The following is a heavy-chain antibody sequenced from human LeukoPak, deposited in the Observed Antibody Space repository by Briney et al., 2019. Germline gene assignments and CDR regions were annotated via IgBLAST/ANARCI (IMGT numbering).Heavy chain of an antibody. V-gene: IGHV1-3*01. Sequence: ASVKVSCKASGYTFTSYAIQWVRQAPGQRLEWMGWINAGNGNTKYSQKFQGRVTITRDTSASTAYMELSSLRSEDTAVYYCAREHDFWSGYSLDYWGQGTLVTVSS. CDR1: GYTFTSYA. D-gene: IGHD3-3*01. CDR2: INAGNGNT. CDR3: AREHDFWSGYSLDY. J-gene: IGHJ4*02.